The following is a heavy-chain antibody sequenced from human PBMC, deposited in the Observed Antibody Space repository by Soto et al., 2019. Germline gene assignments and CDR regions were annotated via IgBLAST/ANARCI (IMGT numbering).Heavy chain of an antibody. CDR1: GGPISSAGYY. Sequence: PSETLSLTCTVSGGPISSAGYYWNWIRQHPEKGLEWIGYIYYSVDTHCNPSLRSRVTISVDTSKNQFSLLLSSVTAADTAVYYCARLDKNDIQRGFDLWGQGSLVTVSS. J-gene: IGHJ5*02. CDR2: IYYSVDT. V-gene: IGHV4-31*03. CDR3: ARLDKNDIQRGFDL. D-gene: IGHD1-1*01.